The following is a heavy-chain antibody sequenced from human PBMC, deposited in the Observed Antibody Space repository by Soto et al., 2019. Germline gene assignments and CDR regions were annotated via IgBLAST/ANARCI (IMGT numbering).Heavy chain of an antibody. D-gene: IGHD3-22*01. CDR1: GGSISSGDYY. J-gene: IGHJ4*02. V-gene: IGHV4-30-4*01. Sequence: QVQLQESGPGLVKPSQTLSLTCTVSGGSISSGDYYWSWIRQPPGKGLEWIGYIYYSGSTYYNPSLRSRVTLSVDTSKNQCSLKLSSVTAADTAVYYCAREIGSSGYYGYWGQGTLVTVSS. CDR3: AREIGSSGYYGY. CDR2: IYYSGST.